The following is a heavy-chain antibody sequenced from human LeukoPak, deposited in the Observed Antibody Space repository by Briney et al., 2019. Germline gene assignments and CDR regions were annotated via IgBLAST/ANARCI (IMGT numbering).Heavy chain of an antibody. J-gene: IGHJ6*03. Sequence: ASVKVSCKASGYTFTSYYMHWVRQAPGQGLEWMGIINPSGGSTSYAQKFQGRVTMTRDTSTSTVYMELSSLRSEDTAVYYCARDIVVVPAAPYYYMDVWGKGTTVTVSS. V-gene: IGHV1-46*01. CDR1: GYTFTSYY. CDR2: INPSGGST. D-gene: IGHD2-2*01. CDR3: ARDIVVVPAAPYYYMDV.